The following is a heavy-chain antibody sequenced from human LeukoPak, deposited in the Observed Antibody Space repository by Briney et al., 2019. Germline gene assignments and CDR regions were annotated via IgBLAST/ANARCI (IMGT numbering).Heavy chain of an antibody. D-gene: IGHD3-10*01. CDR3: ASLKGHYYGSGGSSYYYYYYMDV. V-gene: IGHV1-18*01. J-gene: IGHJ6*03. Sequence: ASVKVSCKASGYTFTSYGISWVRQAPGQGLEWMGWISAYNGNTNYAQKLQGRVTMTTDTSTSTAYMELRSLRSDDTAVYYCASLKGHYYGSGGSSYYYYYYMDVWGKGTTVTVSS. CDR1: GYTFTSYG. CDR2: ISAYNGNT.